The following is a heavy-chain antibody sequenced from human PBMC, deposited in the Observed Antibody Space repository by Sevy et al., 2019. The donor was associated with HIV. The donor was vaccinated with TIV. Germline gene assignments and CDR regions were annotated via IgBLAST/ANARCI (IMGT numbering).Heavy chain of an antibody. CDR2: ISGSGRYT. Sequence: GGSLRLSCAASGFTFSTYAMNWVRQAPGKGLEWVSSISGSGRYTYYADSVEGRFTISRDSSKNTRYLQMNSLRGDDTAVYYCAKGFCSGGSCPRDYYYYGMDVWGQGTTVTVSS. CDR3: AKGFCSGGSCPRDYYYYGMDV. CDR1: GFTFSTYA. D-gene: IGHD2-15*01. V-gene: IGHV3-23*01. J-gene: IGHJ6*02.